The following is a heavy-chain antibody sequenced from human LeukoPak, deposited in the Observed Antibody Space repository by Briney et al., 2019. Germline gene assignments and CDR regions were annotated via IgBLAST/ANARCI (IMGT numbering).Heavy chain of an antibody. CDR3: ARRAIIQGTSALDF. V-gene: IGHV3-48*03. J-gene: IGHJ4*02. Sequence: GGSLRLSCAASGFTFSSYEMNWVRQAPGKGLEWVSYISSSGTTTFYADSVKGRFTISRDNAKNSLYLQMNSLRAEDTAVYYCARRAIIQGTSALDFWGQGTVVIVSS. CDR1: GFTFSSYE. D-gene: IGHD3-3*01. CDR2: ISSSGTTT.